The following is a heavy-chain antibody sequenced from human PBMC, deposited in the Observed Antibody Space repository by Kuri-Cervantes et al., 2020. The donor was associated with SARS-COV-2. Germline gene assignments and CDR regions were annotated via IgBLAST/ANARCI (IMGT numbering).Heavy chain of an antibody. V-gene: IGHV4-34*01. CDR3: VKGGGRITISGVVIANWVDY. Sequence: SETLSLTCAVQGGSFSDFYWSWVRQPPGKGLEWIGEIKHSGNINYDPSLKSGVTISIDTSKNQFSLKLSSVTAAETDVYYCVKGGGRITISGVVIANWVDYWGQGTVVTVSS. CDR2: IKHSGNI. CDR1: GGSFSDFY. J-gene: IGHJ5*01. D-gene: IGHD3-3*01.